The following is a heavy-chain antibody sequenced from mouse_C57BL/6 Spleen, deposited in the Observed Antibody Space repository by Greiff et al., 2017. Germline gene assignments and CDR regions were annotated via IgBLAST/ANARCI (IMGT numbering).Heavy chain of an antibody. CDR3: ARWGDYGNYEAWFAY. CDR2: IYPGDGDT. CDR1: GYAFSSYW. Sequence: VKLMESGAELVKPGASVKISCKASGYAFSSYWMNWVKQRPGKGLEWIGQIYPGDGDTNYNGKFKGKATLTADKSSSTAYMQLSSLTSEDSAVYFCARWGDYGNYEAWFAYWGQGTLVTVSA. V-gene: IGHV1-80*01. J-gene: IGHJ3*01. D-gene: IGHD2-1*01.